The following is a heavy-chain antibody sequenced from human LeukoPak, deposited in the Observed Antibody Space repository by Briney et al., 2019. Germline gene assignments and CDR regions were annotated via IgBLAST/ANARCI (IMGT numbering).Heavy chain of an antibody. CDR2: IKQSVRN. CDR1: GGSFSGYY. CDR3: AKAGDNSRYCAY. D-gene: IGHD3-22*01. V-gene: IGHV4-34*04. J-gene: IGHJ4*02. Sequence: SEILSFTCAVYGGSFSGYYWSWIRQRPGKGLKWIGEIKQSVRNNNKPFLKSRGTIPGDPSKNQLSLKLSSAAAPEKPVYYFAKAGDNSRYCAYWGEGIFVSVSS.